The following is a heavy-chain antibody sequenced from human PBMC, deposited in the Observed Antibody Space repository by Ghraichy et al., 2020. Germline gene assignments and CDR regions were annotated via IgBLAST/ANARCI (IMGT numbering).Heavy chain of an antibody. CDR2: ISSSGSTI. J-gene: IGHJ6*02. CDR1: GFTFSSYE. Sequence: GESLNISCAASGFTFSSYEMNWVRQAPGKGLEWVSYISSSGSTIYYADSVKGRFTISRDNAKNSLYLQMNSLRAEDTAVYYCARDCYDFWSGYYPNYYGMDVWGQGTTVTVSS. V-gene: IGHV3-48*03. D-gene: IGHD3-3*01. CDR3: ARDCYDFWSGYYPNYYGMDV.